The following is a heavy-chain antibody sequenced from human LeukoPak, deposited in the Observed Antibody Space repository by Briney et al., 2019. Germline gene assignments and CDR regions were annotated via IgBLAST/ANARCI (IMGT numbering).Heavy chain of an antibody. V-gene: IGHV4-59*12. CDR2: IYYSGST. D-gene: IGHD2-21*02. CDR3: ARVPIVVVTRLRGGYYYYYGMDV. CDR1: GGSISSYY. Sequence: SETLSLTCTVSGGSISSYYWSWIRQPPGKGLEWIGYIYYSGSTNYNPSLKSRVTISVDTSKNQFSLKLSSVTAADTAVYYCARVPIVVVTRLRGGYYYYYGMDVWGQGTTVTVSS. J-gene: IGHJ6*02.